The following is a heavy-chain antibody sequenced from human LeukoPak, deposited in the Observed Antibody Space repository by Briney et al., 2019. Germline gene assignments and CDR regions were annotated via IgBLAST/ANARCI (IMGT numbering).Heavy chain of an antibody. J-gene: IGHJ4*02. D-gene: IGHD6-13*01. Sequence: GASVKVSCKASGYTFTHNYIHWLRQAPGPGLEWMGWMDSNSGGTKYAQKFQGRVTMTRDTSISTAYMELSRLRSDDTAVYYCAREDQQQLARPDYWGQGTLVTVSS. V-gene: IGHV1-2*02. CDR2: MDSNSGGT. CDR1: GYTFTHNY. CDR3: AREDQQQLARPDY.